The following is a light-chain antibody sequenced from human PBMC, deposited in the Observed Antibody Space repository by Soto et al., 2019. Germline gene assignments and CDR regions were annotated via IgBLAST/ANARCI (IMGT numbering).Light chain of an antibody. J-gene: IGKJ5*01. CDR3: QQYYWAPDT. CDR1: QGVTSK. CDR2: GVS. Sequence: RELAQSPATMSVSLGEGATRCCRAGQGVTSKFAWYQQKPGQAPRLVIYGVSNRATGVPDRFSGSGSGTDFTLTVSRLEPEDFAVYYCQQYYWAPDTFGQGTRLEIK. V-gene: IGKV3-15*01.